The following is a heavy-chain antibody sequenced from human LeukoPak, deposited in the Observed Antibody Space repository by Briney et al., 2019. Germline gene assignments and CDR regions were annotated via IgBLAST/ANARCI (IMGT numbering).Heavy chain of an antibody. Sequence: NPGGSLRLSCAASGFTVSSNYISWGRQAPGKGLEWVSSISSSSSYIYYAYSVKGRFTISRDNDKNSLYLQMNSVRAEDRAVYYCASSSGPYSTEVYFDYWGQGTLVTVSS. CDR2: ISSSSSYI. J-gene: IGHJ4*02. CDR1: GFTVSSNY. V-gene: IGHV3-21*01. D-gene: IGHD3-22*01. CDR3: ASSSGPYSTEVYFDY.